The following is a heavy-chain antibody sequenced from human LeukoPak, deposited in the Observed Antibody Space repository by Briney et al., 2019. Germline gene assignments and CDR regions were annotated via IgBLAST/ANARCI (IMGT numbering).Heavy chain of an antibody. D-gene: IGHD3-22*01. V-gene: IGHV4-39*07. J-gene: IGHJ4*02. CDR2: IYYSGST. CDR3: ARDPHSSGYYSDFDY. Sequence: SETLSLTCTVSGGSISSSSYYWGWIRQPPGKGLEWIGSIYYSGSTYYNPSLKSRVTISVDTSKNQFSLKLSSVTAADTAVYYCARDPHSSGYYSDFDYWGQGTLVTVSS. CDR1: GGSISSSSYY.